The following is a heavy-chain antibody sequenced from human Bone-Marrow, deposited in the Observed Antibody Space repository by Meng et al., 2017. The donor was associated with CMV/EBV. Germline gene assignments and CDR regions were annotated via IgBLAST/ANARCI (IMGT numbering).Heavy chain of an antibody. CDR1: GFTFSSYA. D-gene: IGHD4-23*01. J-gene: IGHJ6*02. CDR3: ARDLRTTVVTPITYYYYGMDV. V-gene: IGHV3-30-3*01. Sequence: GESLKISCAASGFTFSSYAMHWVRQAPGKGPEWVAVISYDGSNKYYADSVKGRFTISRDNSKNTLYLQMNSLRAEDTAVYYCARDLRTTVVTPITYYYYGMDVWGQGTTVTVSS. CDR2: ISYDGSNK.